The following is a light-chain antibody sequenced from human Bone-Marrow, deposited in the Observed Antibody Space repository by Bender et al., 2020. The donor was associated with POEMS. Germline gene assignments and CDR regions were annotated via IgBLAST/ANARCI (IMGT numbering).Light chain of an antibody. Sequence: QSVLTQPPSVSGAPGQRVTISCTGSSSNIGAHAVNWYQHLPGTAPKLLIYSSHRRPSEVPDRFSGSRSGTSASLAISGLQVEDEADYYCCSYAGGNTWVFGGGTKVTVL. CDR2: SSH. CDR1: SSNIGAHA. CDR3: CSYAGGNTWV. J-gene: IGLJ3*02. V-gene: IGLV1-40*01.